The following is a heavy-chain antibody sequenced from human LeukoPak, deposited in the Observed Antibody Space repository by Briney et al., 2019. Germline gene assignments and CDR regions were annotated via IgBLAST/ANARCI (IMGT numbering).Heavy chain of an antibody. Sequence: PGGSLRLSCTASGLTFSTYSMHWVRQAPGKGLEWVAYIHYDGGNKDYADSVKGRFTISRDNSKNTLYLQMNSLRAEDTAVYYCAKEWIQLSFDYWGQGTLVTVSS. D-gene: IGHD5-18*01. CDR1: GLTFSTYS. CDR2: IHYDGGNK. CDR3: AKEWIQLSFDY. J-gene: IGHJ4*02. V-gene: IGHV3-30*02.